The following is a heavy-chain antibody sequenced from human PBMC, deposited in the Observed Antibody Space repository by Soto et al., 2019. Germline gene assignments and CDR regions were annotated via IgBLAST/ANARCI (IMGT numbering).Heavy chain of an antibody. J-gene: IGHJ6*02. Sequence: QVQLVESGGGVVQPGRSLRLSCAASGFTFSNYAMHWVRQAPGKGLDWVAGVSFDGSNSYYADSVKGRFTISRDNSKNTLFLQMNSLRPEDTAVYFCARPIVPAIQNHPYYYYGLDVWGQGTTVTVSS. CDR3: ARPIVPAIQNHPYYYYGLDV. CDR2: VSFDGSNS. CDR1: GFTFSNYA. D-gene: IGHD2-2*01. V-gene: IGHV3-30-3*01.